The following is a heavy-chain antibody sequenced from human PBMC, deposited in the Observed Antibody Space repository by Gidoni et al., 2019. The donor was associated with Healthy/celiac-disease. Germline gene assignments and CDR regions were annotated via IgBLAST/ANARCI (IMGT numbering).Heavy chain of an antibody. CDR3: ARALWFGELLSYYYGMDV. V-gene: IGHV3-48*01. J-gene: IGHJ6*02. D-gene: IGHD3-10*01. CDR2: MSSSSSTI. CDR1: GFTFSSYS. Sequence: EVQLVESGGGLVQPGGSLSLSCEASGFTFSSYSLNWVRQAPGKGLEWVSYMSSSSSTIYYADSVKGRFTISRDNAKNSLNLQMNSLRAEDTAVYYCARALWFGELLSYYYGMDVWGQGTTVTVSS.